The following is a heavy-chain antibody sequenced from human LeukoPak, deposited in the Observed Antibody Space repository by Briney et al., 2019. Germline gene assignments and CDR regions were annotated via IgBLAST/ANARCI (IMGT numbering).Heavy chain of an antibody. CDR3: AHGTVYQLDY. CDR2: ISSSGTAI. CDR1: GFTFGDYA. Sequence: GGSLRLSCTASGFTFGDYAMTWVRQAPGKGLQWVSYISSSGTAIYYADSVKGRFTISRDNSKNTLYLQMNSLRAEDTAVYYCAHGTVYQLDYWGRGTLVTVSS. D-gene: IGHD2-2*01. V-gene: IGHV3-48*01. J-gene: IGHJ4*02.